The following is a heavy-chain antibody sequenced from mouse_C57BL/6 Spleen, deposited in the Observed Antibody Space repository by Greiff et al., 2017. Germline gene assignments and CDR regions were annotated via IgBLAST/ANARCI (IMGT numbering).Heavy chain of an antibody. Sequence: EVQGVASGGGLVQPGGSLKLSCAASGFTFSDYGMAWVRQAPRKGPEWVAFISNLAYSIYYADTVTGRFTISRENAKNTLYLEMSSLRSEDTAMYYSARLSYDSAMDYWGQGTSVTVSS. CDR1: GFTFSDYG. CDR2: ISNLAYSI. J-gene: IGHJ4*01. CDR3: ARLSYDSAMDY. D-gene: IGHD2-12*01. V-gene: IGHV5-15*01.